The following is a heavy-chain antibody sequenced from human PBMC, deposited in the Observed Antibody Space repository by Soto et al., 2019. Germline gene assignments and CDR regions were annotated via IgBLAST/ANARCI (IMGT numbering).Heavy chain of an antibody. CDR2: ISSNGVST. CDR3: AKDPDSSWCFDY. Sequence: GSLRLSCAASGFTLSGYAMDWVRQAPGKGLEWVSGISSNGVSTYYADSVKGRFTISRDNSKNTLYLQMNSLRAEDTAVYYCAKDPDSSWCFDYWGQGTLVTVSS. CDR1: GFTLSGYA. J-gene: IGHJ4*02. V-gene: IGHV3-23*01. D-gene: IGHD6-13*01.